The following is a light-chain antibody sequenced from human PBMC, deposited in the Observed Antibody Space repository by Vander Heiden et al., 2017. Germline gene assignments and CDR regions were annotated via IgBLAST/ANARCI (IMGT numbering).Light chain of an antibody. Sequence: SYVLTQPPSVSVAPGKTARITFGGNNIGTRTVPWYQQKPGQAPVLVVHDDRDRPSGITERISGSNSGNTATLTITNVEAGDEADYYCQVWDSGSDHPNWVFGGGSKLTVL. CDR1: NIGTRT. CDR2: DDR. CDR3: QVWDSGSDHPNWV. J-gene: IGLJ3*02. V-gene: IGLV3-21*03.